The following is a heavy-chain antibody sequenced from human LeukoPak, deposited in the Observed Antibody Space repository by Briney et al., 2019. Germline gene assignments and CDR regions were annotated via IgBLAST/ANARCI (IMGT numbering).Heavy chain of an antibody. CDR3: AKXPEGAMDYFDY. CDR1: GFSFSSYA. J-gene: IGHJ4*02. D-gene: IGHD3-16*01. Sequence: GGSLRLSCAAFGFSFSSYAMTWARQAPVKGLEWVSAISGDGTRTYYADSVKGRFTISRDNSKNTLYLEMSSLRVEDTAIYYCAKXPEGAMDYFDYWGQGTLVTVSS. CDR2: ISGDGTRT. V-gene: IGHV3-23*01.